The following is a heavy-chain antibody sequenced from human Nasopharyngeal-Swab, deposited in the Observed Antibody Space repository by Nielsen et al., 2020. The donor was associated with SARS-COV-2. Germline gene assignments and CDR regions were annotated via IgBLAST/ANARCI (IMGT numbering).Heavy chain of an antibody. CDR3: AKLAVAANGDY. D-gene: IGHD6-19*01. Sequence: SLKISCAASGFTFDDYAMHWVRQAPGKGLEWVSGISWNSGSIGYADSVKGRLTISRDNAKNSLYLQMNSLRAEDTALYYCAKLAVAANGDYWGQGTLVTVSS. J-gene: IGHJ4*02. CDR2: ISWNSGSI. CDR1: GFTFDDYA. V-gene: IGHV3-9*01.